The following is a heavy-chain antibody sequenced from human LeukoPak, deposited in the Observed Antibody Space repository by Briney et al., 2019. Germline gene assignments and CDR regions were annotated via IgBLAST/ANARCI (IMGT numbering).Heavy chain of an antibody. Sequence: GRSLRLSCAASGFTFSSYAMHWVRQAPGKGLEWVAVISYDGSNKYYADSVKGRFTISRDNSKNTLYLQMNSLRAEDTAVYYCARDRYAELDAFDIWGQGTMVTVSS. J-gene: IGHJ3*02. CDR3: ARDRYAELDAFDI. CDR1: GFTFSSYA. D-gene: IGHD1-7*01. V-gene: IGHV3-30-3*01. CDR2: ISYDGSNK.